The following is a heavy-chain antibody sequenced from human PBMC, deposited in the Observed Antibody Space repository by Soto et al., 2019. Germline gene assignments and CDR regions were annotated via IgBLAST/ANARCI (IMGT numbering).Heavy chain of an antibody. CDR1: GFTFSSYD. Sequence: PGGSLRLSCAASGFTFSSYDMHWVRQAPGKGLEWVAVISYDGSNKYYADSVKGRFTISRDNSKNTLYLQMNSLRAEDTAVYYCAKHLFTYCGGDCYLDYWGQGTLVTV. CDR2: ISYDGSNK. V-gene: IGHV3-30*18. D-gene: IGHD2-21*01. CDR3: AKHLFTYCGGDCYLDY. J-gene: IGHJ4*02.